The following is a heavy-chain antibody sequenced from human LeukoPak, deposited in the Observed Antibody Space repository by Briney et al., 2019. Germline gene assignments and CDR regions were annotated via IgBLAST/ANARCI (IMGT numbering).Heavy chain of an antibody. Sequence: PGGSLRLSRAASGFTFSYYEMIWVRQAPGKGLEWVSYITGGSTTKNYADSVKGRFTISRDNAKNSLYLQMNSLRAEDTAIYYCARDGDIAVATAPYYFDYWGQGILVTVSS. D-gene: IGHD6-19*01. V-gene: IGHV3-48*03. J-gene: IGHJ4*02. CDR2: ITGGSTTK. CDR3: ARDGDIAVATAPYYFDY. CDR1: GFTFSYYE.